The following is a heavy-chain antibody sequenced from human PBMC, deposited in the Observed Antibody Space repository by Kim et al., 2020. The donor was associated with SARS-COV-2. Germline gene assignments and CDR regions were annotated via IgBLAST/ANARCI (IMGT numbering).Heavy chain of an antibody. CDR3: ARSMVRGAHYYYYGMDV. J-gene: IGHJ6*02. V-gene: IGHV3-48*02. Sequence: VKGRFTISSDNAKTSLYLQKNSLRDEDTAVYYCARSMVRGAHYYYYGMDVWGQGTTVTVSS. D-gene: IGHD3-10*01.